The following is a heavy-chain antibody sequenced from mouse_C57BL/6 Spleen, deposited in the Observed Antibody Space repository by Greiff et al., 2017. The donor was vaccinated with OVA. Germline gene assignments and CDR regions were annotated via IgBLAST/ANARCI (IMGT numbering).Heavy chain of an antibody. J-gene: IGHJ4*01. CDR3: ARWNWDSYAMDY. CDR1: GYAFTNYL. D-gene: IGHD4-1*01. V-gene: IGHV1-54*01. CDR2: INPGSGGT. Sequence: QVQLQQSGAELVRPGTSVKVSCKASGYAFTNYLIEWVKQRPGHGLEWIGVINPGSGGTNYNEKFKGKATLTADKSSSTAYMQLSSLTSEDSAVYFCARWNWDSYAMDYWGQGTSVTVSS.